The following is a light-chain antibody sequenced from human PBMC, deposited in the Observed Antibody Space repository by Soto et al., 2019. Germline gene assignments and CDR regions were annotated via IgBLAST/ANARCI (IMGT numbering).Light chain of an antibody. V-gene: IGKV3-15*01. CDR3: QQRSNWIT. Sequence: EIVMTQSPATLSVSPGERATLSCRASQSISSNLAWYQQKPGQAPRLLIDDASTRAAGIPARFNGGGSGTEFTLTISSLQSEDFAVYYCQQRSNWITFGQGTRLEIK. J-gene: IGKJ5*01. CDR1: QSISSN. CDR2: DAS.